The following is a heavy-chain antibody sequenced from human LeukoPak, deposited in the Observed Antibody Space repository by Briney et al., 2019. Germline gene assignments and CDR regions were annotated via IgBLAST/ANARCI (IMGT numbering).Heavy chain of an antibody. CDR3: ARGVAPIYDYVWGSPPNWFDP. CDR1: GGSISSGGYS. Sequence: SETLSLTCAGSGGSISSGGYSWSWIRQPPGTFLGWIGYIYHSGSTYYNPSLKSRVTISVDRSKNQFSLKLSSVTAADTAVYYCARGVAPIYDYVWGSPPNWFDPWGQGTLVTVSS. V-gene: IGHV4-30-2*01. D-gene: IGHD3-16*01. CDR2: IYHSGST. J-gene: IGHJ5*02.